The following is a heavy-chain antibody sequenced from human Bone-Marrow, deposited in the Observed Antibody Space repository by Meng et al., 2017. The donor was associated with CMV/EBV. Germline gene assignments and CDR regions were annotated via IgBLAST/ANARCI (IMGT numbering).Heavy chain of an antibody. V-gene: IGHV1-69*05. CDR3: ARGGYYDFWSGYYTSPFDY. D-gene: IGHD3-3*01. CDR1: GGTFSSYA. J-gene: IGHJ4*02. Sequence: SSVKVSCKASGGTFSSYAISWVRQAPGQGLEWMGGIIPIFGTANYAQKFQGRVTITTDESTSTAYMELSSLRSEDTAVYYCARGGYYDFWSGYYTSPFDYWGQGTLVTVSS. CDR2: IIPIFGTA.